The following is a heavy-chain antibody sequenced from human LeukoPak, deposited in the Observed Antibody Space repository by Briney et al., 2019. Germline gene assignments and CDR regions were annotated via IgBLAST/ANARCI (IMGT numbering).Heavy chain of an antibody. CDR2: ISGSGST. Sequence: SETLSLTCSVSGDSISYFYWSWIRQAAGKGLEWIGRISGSGSTDYNASLKSRVTMSVDTSKNQLSLKVISVTAADTAVYYCARGVIAAGGNDSDYWGQGTLVTVSS. CDR3: ARGVIAAGGNDSDY. D-gene: IGHD6-13*01. J-gene: IGHJ4*02. V-gene: IGHV4-4*07. CDR1: GDSISYFY.